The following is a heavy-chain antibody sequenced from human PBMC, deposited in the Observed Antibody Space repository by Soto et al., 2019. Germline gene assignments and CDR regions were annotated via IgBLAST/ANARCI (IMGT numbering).Heavy chain of an antibody. CDR3: ARMGLLEIFGAEDV. CDR2: INPNSGGT. Sequence: ASVKVSCKASGYTFTGYYMHWVRQAPGQGLEWMGWINPNSGGTNYAQKFQGWVTMTRDTSISTAYMELSRLRSDDTAVYYCARMGLLEIFGAEDVWGKGTTVTVSS. CDR1: GYTFTGYY. J-gene: IGHJ6*04. V-gene: IGHV1-2*04. D-gene: IGHD3-3*01.